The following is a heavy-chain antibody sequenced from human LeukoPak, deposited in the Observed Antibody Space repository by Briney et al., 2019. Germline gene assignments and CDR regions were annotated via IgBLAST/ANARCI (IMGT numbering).Heavy chain of an antibody. D-gene: IGHD4-17*01. CDR3: AASMTTDDFDI. V-gene: IGHV1-18*01. Sequence: ASVKVSCKASGYTFTSYGISWVRQAPGQGLEWMGWISAYNGNTNYAQKLQGRVAMTTDTSTSTAYMELRSLRSDDTAVYYCAASMTTDDFDIWGQGTMVTVSS. CDR2: ISAYNGNT. CDR1: GYTFTSYG. J-gene: IGHJ3*02.